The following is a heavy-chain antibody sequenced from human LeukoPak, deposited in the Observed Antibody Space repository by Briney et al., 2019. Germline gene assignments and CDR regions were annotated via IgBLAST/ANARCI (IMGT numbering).Heavy chain of an antibody. CDR1: GGSISSGGYY. J-gene: IGHJ5*02. CDR2: IYHSGST. V-gene: IGHV4-30-2*01. Sequence: SETLSLTCTVSGGSISSGGYYWSWIRQPPGKGLEWIGYIYHSGSTYYNPSLKSRVTISVDRSKNQFSLKLSSVTAADTAVYYCARDGYSSSWPTGWFDPWGQGTLVTVSS. D-gene: IGHD6-13*01. CDR3: ARDGYSSSWPTGWFDP.